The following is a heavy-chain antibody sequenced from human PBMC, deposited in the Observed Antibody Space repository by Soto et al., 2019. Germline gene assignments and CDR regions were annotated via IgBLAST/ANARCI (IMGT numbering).Heavy chain of an antibody. D-gene: IGHD2-2*01. V-gene: IGHV4-4*02. J-gene: IGHJ5*02. CDR3: KRRGNPYIAVEPAPYKWFDP. Sequence: AETLSLTCAVSGGSFSSGIWWRWVRQPRGEGLEWIGEIYHSGSTNQNPSLRSRVTISVDKSKNQFSLNLSSVTAADTAVYYCKRRGNPYIAVEPAPYKWFDPWGKGILVTVSS. CDR2: IYHSGST. CDR1: GGSFSSGIW.